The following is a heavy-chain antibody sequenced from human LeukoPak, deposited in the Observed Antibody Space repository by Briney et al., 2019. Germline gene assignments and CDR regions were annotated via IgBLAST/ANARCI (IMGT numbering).Heavy chain of an antibody. D-gene: IGHD3-10*01. Sequence: SETLSLTCTVSGASVSGSPYYWGWIRQPPGKGLEWIGSIYSSGSTYYNPSLKSRVTISVDTSKNQFSLKLSSVTAADTAVYYCARDLVAGSGSYSYYYMDVWGKGTTVTISS. CDR2: IYSSGST. V-gene: IGHV4-39*07. J-gene: IGHJ6*03. CDR1: GASVSGSPYY. CDR3: ARDLVAGSGSYSYYYMDV.